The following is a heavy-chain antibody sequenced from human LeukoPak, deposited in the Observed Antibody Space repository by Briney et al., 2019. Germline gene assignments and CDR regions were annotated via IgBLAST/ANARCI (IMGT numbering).Heavy chain of an antibody. CDR3: AKTGTGWHYFDY. J-gene: IGHJ4*02. D-gene: IGHD6-19*01. V-gene: IGHV3-23*01. Sequence: GGSLRLSCAASGFTFSTYAMSWVRQAPGKGLEWVSTISGSGGSTHYADPVKGRFTISRDNSKNTLYLQMNSLRAEDTAVFYCAKTGTGWHYFDYWGQGTLVTVSS. CDR2: ISGSGGST. CDR1: GFTFSTYA.